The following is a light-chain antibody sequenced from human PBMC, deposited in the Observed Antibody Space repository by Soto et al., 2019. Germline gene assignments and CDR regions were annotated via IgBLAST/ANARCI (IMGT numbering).Light chain of an antibody. V-gene: IGLV1-47*01. CDR3: AAWDDSLNGFV. CDR1: SSNIGSNY. CDR2: TNN. J-gene: IGLJ1*01. Sequence: QSVLTQPPSASGTPGQRVTISCSGSSSNIGSNYVYWYQQLPGTAPKLLIYTNNQRPSGVRDRFSGSRSGTSASLAISGLQSEDEADYYCAAWDDSLNGFVFGTGTKVTVL.